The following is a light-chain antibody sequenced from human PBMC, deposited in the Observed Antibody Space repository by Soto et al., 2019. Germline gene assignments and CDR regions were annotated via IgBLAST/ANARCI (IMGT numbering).Light chain of an antibody. CDR2: TAS. Sequence: DTVLTQSPGTLSLSPGERATLSCRASHIVSSDFFAWYQQKPGQAPRLLIYTASSRATGIPDRFSGGGSGTDFTLTISRLEPEDFAVYYCQQRFNWPPTFGQGTRLEIK. V-gene: IGKV3D-20*02. CDR1: HIVSSDF. J-gene: IGKJ5*01. CDR3: QQRFNWPPT.